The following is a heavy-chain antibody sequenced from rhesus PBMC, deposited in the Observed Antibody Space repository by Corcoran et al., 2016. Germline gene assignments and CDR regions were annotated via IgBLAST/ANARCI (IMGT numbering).Heavy chain of an antibody. V-gene: IGHV1-111*02. CDR2: FDPEDGEA. J-gene: IGHJ6*01. Sequence: EVQLVQSGAEVKKPGASVKISCKASGYTFTDYYLHWVRQAPGKGLEWMGRFDPEDGEAIQAQKFQDRVTITAATATDTAYMELSSLGSEDTAVYYCATERGIAGTADLYGLDSWGQGVVVTVSS. CDR3: ATERGIAGTADLYGLDS. D-gene: IGHD1-1-1*01. CDR1: GYTFTDYY.